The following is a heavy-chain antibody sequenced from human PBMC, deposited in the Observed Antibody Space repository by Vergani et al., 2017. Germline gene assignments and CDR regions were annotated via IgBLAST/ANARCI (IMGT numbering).Heavy chain of an antibody. V-gene: IGHV1-69*06. Sequence: QVQLVQSGAEVKKPGSSVKVSCEASGGTFSSYAISWVRQAPGQGLEWMGGIIPIFGTANYAQKFQGRVTITADKSTSKAYMELSSLRAEDTAVYYCARELILTTIAAAESYFDYWGQGTLVTVSS. D-gene: IGHD6-13*01. CDR3: ARELILTTIAAAESYFDY. J-gene: IGHJ4*02. CDR2: IIPIFGTA. CDR1: GGTFSSYA.